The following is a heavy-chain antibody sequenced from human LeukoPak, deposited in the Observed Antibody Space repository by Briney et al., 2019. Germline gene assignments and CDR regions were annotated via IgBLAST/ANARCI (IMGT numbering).Heavy chain of an antibody. Sequence: GGSLRLSCAASGFTFSNYAMSWVRQAPGKGLEWVSGISGGGGSSDYADSVKGRFTISRDNSKNTLDLQLDSLRAEDTALYYCATMSGYYSRWASKFDYWGQGTLVTVSS. D-gene: IGHD3-3*01. J-gene: IGHJ4*02. V-gene: IGHV3-23*01. CDR3: ATMSGYYSRWASKFDY. CDR1: GFTFSNYA. CDR2: ISGGGGSS.